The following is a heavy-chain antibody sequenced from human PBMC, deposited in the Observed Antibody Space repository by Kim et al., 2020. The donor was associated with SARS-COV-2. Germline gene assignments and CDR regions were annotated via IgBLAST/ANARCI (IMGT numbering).Heavy chain of an antibody. CDR3: AKQGGSFFAAAEMRTFDY. D-gene: IGHD6-13*01. Sequence: GGSLRLSCAASGFPFSSYAMNWVRQAPGKGLEWVSGISGSGSNTYYANSVKGRFTISRDSSKNTVYLQMNSLRGEDTAVYYCAKQGGSFFAAAEMRTFDYWGQGTAVTVSS. V-gene: IGHV3-23*01. CDR2: ISGSGSNT. CDR1: GFPFSSYA. J-gene: IGHJ4*02.